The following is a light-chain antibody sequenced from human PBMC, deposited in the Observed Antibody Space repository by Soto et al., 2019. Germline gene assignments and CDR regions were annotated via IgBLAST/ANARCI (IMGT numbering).Light chain of an antibody. CDR2: DAS. Sequence: DVQMTQSPSTLCAPVGVRHTTTCLASQSISSWLAWYQQKPGKAPKLLIYDASSLGSGVPSRFSGSGSGTEFTLTISSLQPDDFATYFCQHYYTYSLTFGQGTRLEIK. J-gene: IGKJ5*01. CDR1: QSISSW. V-gene: IGKV1-5*01. CDR3: QHYYTYSLT.